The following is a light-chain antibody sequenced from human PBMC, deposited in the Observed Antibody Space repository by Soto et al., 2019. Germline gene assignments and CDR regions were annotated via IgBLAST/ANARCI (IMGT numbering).Light chain of an antibody. J-gene: IGKJ2*01. CDR3: QQYNSLYT. Sequence: DIQMTQSPSTLSASVGDRVTITCRASQSISSWLAWYQQKPGKAPKLLIYKASSLESGVPSRFSGSGSGTDFTLNISSLQPDDFSPYYCQQYNSLYTCGQGTKLEIK. CDR1: QSISSW. V-gene: IGKV1-5*03. CDR2: KAS.